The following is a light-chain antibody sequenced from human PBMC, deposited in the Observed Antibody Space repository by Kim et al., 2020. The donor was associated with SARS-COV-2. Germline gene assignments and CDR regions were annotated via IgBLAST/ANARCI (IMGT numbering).Light chain of an antibody. CDR3: AAWDDSLSGLV. CDR1: SSNIGSYY. Sequence: ELTQPPSASGTPGQRVTISCSGSSSNIGSYYVYWYQELPGTAPKLLIYDNNQRPSGVPDRFSGSRSGTSASLAISGLRSEDEADYYCAAWDDSLSGLVFGTGTKVTVL. V-gene: IGLV1-47*02. CDR2: DNN. J-gene: IGLJ1*01.